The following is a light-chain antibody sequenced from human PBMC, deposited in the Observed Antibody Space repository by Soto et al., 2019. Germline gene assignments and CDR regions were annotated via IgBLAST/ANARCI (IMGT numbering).Light chain of an antibody. J-gene: IGKJ5*01. CDR1: QSVSST. CDR3: QRGDT. CDR2: DAS. V-gene: IGKV3-11*01. Sequence: EIVLTQSPATLSLSPGERATLSCRASQSVSSTLAWYQQKPGQAPRLLIYDASNRATGIPARFSGSGSGTDFTLTISSLEPEDFAVYYCQRGDTFGQRTRLEIK.